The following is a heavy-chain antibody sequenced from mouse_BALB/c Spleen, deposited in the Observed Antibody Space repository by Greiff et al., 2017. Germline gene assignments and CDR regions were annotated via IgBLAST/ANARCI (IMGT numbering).Heavy chain of an antibody. J-gene: IGHJ4*01. CDR1: GYSLTSYG. D-gene: IGHD2-1*01. Sequence: QVQLKESGPGLVAPSQTLSITCTVSGYSLTSYGVHWVRQPQGKGLEWLGVIWAGGSTNYNSALMYRLSITKDNSKSQVFLKMNSLQTDDTAMYYCARGPGNSDYYAMDYWGQGTSVTVSS. V-gene: IGHV2-9*02. CDR2: IWAGGST. CDR3: ARGPGNSDYYAMDY.